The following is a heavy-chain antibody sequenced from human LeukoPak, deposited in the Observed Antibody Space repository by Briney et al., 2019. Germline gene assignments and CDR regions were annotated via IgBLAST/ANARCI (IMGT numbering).Heavy chain of an antibody. Sequence: PSETLSLTCTVSGGSISSGDYYWRWIRQPPGKGLEWIGYIYYRGSTYYNPSLKSRVTISVDTSKNQFSLKLSSDTAADTAVYYCASIPYYDILTGATSGIYFQHWGQGTLVTVSS. D-gene: IGHD3-9*01. J-gene: IGHJ1*01. CDR2: IYYRGST. CDR1: GGSISSGDYY. V-gene: IGHV4-30-4*01. CDR3: ASIPYYDILTGATSGIYFQH.